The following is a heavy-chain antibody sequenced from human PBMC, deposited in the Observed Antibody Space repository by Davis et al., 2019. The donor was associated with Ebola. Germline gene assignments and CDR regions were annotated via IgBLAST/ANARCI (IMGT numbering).Heavy chain of an antibody. CDR1: GYTFTSYG. V-gene: IGHV1-18*01. CDR2: ISGYNGNT. Sequence: ASVKVSCKASGYTFTSYGISWVRQARGQGLEWMGWISGYNGNTNYAQNLQGRVTMTTDTSTSTAYMDLRSLRSDDTAVYYCARGTLHAGRPWYHYYMDVWGKGTTVTVSS. J-gene: IGHJ6*03. CDR3: ARGTLHAGRPWYHYYMDV. D-gene: IGHD6-6*01.